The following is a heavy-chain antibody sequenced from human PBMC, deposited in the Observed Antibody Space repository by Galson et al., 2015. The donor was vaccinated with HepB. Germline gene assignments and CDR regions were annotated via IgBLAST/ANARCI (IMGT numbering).Heavy chain of an antibody. Sequence: SLRISCAASGYTLSDYSMNWVRQAPGKGLGWVASTIGRERKKNYYADSVMGRFTVSRDNGKSSLYLQMSSLRVEDTAVYYCTRSDIAFDLWGQGTLVAVSP. J-gene: IGHJ5*02. CDR3: TRSDIAFDL. V-gene: IGHV3-21*01. CDR2: TIGRERKKN. D-gene: IGHD2-15*01. CDR1: GYTLSDYS.